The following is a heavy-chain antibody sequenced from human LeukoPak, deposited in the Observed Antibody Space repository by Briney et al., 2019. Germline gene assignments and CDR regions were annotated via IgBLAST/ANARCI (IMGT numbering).Heavy chain of an antibody. Sequence: KSSQTLSLTCAVSGGSISSGGYSWSWIRQPPGKGLEWIGYIYYSGSTYYNPSLKSRVTISVDTSKNQFSLKLSSVTAADTAVYYCARGRDYYGSGSYYNDFDYWGQGTLVTASS. CDR3: ARGRDYYGSGSYYNDFDY. CDR2: IYYSGST. J-gene: IGHJ4*02. V-gene: IGHV4-30-4*07. CDR1: GGSISSGGYS. D-gene: IGHD3-10*01.